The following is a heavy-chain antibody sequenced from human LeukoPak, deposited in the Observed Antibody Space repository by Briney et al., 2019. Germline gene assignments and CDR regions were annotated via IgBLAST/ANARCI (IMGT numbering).Heavy chain of an antibody. D-gene: IGHD3-10*01. CDR2: INSVGGTT. J-gene: IGHJ4*02. Sequence: GGSLRLSCVASGFTFNTYGMNWFRQAPGRGLEWISYINSVGGTTFYGDSVKGRFTISRDNANNTLYLQMNSLRAEDTAVYYCARGSFGYMVRGDYFDYWGQGTLVTVAS. V-gene: IGHV3-48*04. CDR1: GFTFNTYG. CDR3: ARGSFGYMVRGDYFDY.